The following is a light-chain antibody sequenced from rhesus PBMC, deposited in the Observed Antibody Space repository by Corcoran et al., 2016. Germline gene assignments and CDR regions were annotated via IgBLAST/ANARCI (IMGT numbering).Light chain of an antibody. CDR3: QHYYDGPLT. Sequence: DIQMTQSPSALSAPVVDRVTIACRASQKIYSNLAWYQQKPGKAPKLLIYAASGLQNGIPSRFSGRGSGTDFTLTISNLPPEYSAAYSCQHYYDGPLTFGGGTKVELK. CDR2: AAS. V-gene: IGKV1S8*01. CDR1: QKIYSN. J-gene: IGKJ4*01.